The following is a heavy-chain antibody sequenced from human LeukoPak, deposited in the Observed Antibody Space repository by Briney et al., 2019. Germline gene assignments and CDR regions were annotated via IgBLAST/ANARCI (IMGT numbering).Heavy chain of an antibody. CDR2: IIPILGIA. CDR1: GGTFSSYA. CDR3: ARAGYNYNCFDP. Sequence: SVKVSCKASGGTFSSYAISWVRQARGQGLEWMGRIIPILGIANYAQKFQGRVTITADKSTSTAYMELSSLRSEDTAVYYCARAGYNYNCFDPWGQGTLVTVSS. J-gene: IGHJ5*02. V-gene: IGHV1-69*04. D-gene: IGHD5-24*01.